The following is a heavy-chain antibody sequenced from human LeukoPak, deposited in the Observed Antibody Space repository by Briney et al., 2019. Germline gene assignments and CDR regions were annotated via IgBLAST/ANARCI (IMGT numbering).Heavy chain of an antibody. CDR2: IKSKTDGGTT. CDR3: TTQYGGHDEDYYFDY. J-gene: IGHJ4*02. V-gene: IGHV3-15*01. D-gene: IGHD5-12*01. CDR1: GFTFINAW. Sequence: GGSLRLSCAASGFTFINAWMTWVRQAPGKGLEWVGRIKSKTDGGTTDYAAPVKGRFTISRDDSKNTLYLQMNSLKTEDTAVYYCTTQYGGHDEDYYFDYWGQGTLVTVSS.